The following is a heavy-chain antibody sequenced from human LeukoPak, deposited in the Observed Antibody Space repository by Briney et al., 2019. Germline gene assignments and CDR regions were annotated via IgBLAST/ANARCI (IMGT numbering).Heavy chain of an antibody. CDR2: ISSGSRTI. J-gene: IGHJ4*02. Sequence: GGSLRLSCAASGFTFSGYSMNWVRQAPGKGLEWLSYISSGSRTIYYADSVKGRFTVSRDNAKNSLYLQMNSQRAEDTAVYYCARESISGHRDFDYWGQGALVTVSS. V-gene: IGHV3-48*01. D-gene: IGHD1-26*01. CDR3: ARESISGHRDFDY. CDR1: GFTFSGYS.